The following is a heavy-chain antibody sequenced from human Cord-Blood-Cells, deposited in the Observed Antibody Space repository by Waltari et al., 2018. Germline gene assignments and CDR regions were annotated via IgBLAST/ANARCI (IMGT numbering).Heavy chain of an antibody. CDR2: IYHSGST. CDR3: ARAYSNWFDP. V-gene: IGHV4-38-2*02. CDR1: GYSTRSGYY. Sequence: QVQLQESGPGLVKPSETLSLTCTVSGYSTRSGYYWGWIRQPPGKGLEWIGSIYHSGSTYYNPSLKSRVTISVDTSKNQFSLKLSSVTAADTAVYYCARAYSNWFDPWGQGTLVTVSS. D-gene: IGHD4-4*01. J-gene: IGHJ5*02.